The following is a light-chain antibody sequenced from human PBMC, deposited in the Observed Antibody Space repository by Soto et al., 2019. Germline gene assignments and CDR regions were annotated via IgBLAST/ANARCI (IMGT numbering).Light chain of an antibody. CDR2: EVS. Sequence: QSALTQPPSASGSPGQSVTISCTGTSSDVGGYNYVSWYQQHPGKAPKPKIYEVSKRPSGVPDRFSGSKSGNTASLTVSGLQAEDEADYYCSSYAGSSNSVFGTGTKVTV. J-gene: IGLJ1*01. V-gene: IGLV2-8*01. CDR3: SSYAGSSNSV. CDR1: SSDVGGYNY.